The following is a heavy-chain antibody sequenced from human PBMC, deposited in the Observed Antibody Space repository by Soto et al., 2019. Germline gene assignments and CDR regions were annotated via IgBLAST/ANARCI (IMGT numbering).Heavy chain of an antibody. Sequence: GESLKISCKGSGYSFTSYWIGWVRQMPGKGLEWMGIIYPGDSDTRYSPSFQGQVTISADKSISTAYLQWSSLKASDTAMYYCARLLTGTDPNYYYYMDVWRKGTTVTVSS. V-gene: IGHV5-51*01. CDR2: IYPGDSDT. D-gene: IGHD1-20*01. CDR1: GYSFTSYW. J-gene: IGHJ6*03. CDR3: ARLLTGTDPNYYYYMDV.